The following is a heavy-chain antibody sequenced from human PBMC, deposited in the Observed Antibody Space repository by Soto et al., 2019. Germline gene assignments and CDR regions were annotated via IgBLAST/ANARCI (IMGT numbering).Heavy chain of an antibody. CDR2: MSGSGDNT. CDR1: GFTFSSYA. J-gene: IGHJ5*02. CDR3: AKGRTYNYANYFDP. V-gene: IGHV3-23*01. Sequence: EVQLLESGGDLVQPGGSLRLSCAASGFTFSSYAMSWVRQAPGKGPEWVSSMSGSGDNTYYADSVKGRFIISRDNSKNTLYLQMSSLRADDTAVYSCAKGRTYNYANYFDPWGQGTLVTVSS. D-gene: IGHD1-1*01.